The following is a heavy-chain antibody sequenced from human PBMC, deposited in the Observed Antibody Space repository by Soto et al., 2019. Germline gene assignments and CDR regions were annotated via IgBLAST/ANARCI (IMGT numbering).Heavy chain of an antibody. V-gene: IGHV3-23*01. Sequence: GGSLILSCAASGFTFSSYAMSWVRQAPGKGLEWGSAISGSGGRTYYAHSMKGRLTISRDNSMNTLYLQMNSLRAEDWALSYCANVCVFYILTDYSDYWGQGTLVTVSS. D-gene: IGHD3-9*01. CDR2: ISGSGGRT. CDR1: GFTFSSYA. CDR3: ANVCVFYILTDYSDY. J-gene: IGHJ4*02.